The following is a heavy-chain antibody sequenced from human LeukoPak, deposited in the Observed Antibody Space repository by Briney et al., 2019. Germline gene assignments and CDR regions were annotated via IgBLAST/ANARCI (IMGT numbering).Heavy chain of an antibody. CDR3: ARSLGSSGYQDY. Sequence: PGGSLRLSCAASGFTFDDYGMGWVRQAPGKGLEWVSGINWNGGSTGYADSVKGRFTISRDNAKNSLYLQMNSLRAEDTAVYYCARSLGSSGYQDYWGQGTLVTVSS. CDR1: GFTFDDYG. J-gene: IGHJ4*02. CDR2: INWNGGST. D-gene: IGHD3-22*01. V-gene: IGHV3-20*04.